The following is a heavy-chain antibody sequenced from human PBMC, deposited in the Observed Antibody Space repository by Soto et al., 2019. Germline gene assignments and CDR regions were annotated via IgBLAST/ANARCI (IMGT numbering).Heavy chain of an antibody. CDR3: ARGGRWGSWSYFDY. D-gene: IGHD6-13*01. V-gene: IGHV4-34*01. CDR2: INHSGST. J-gene: IGHJ4*02. Sequence: SETLSLTCAVYDGSFSGYYWSCIRQPPGKGLEWIGEINHSGSTNYNPSLKSRVAISVDTSKNQFSLKLSSVTAADTAVYYCARGGRWGSWSYFDYWGQGTLVTVSS. CDR1: DGSFSGYY.